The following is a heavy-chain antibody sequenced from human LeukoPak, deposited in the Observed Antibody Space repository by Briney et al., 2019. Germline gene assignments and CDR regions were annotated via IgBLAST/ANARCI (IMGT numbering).Heavy chain of an antibody. CDR2: ISYDGSNK. Sequence: PGRSLRLSCAASGFTFSSYAMHWVRQAPGKGLEWVAVISYDGSNKYYADSVKGRFTISRDNSKNSLYLQMNSLRAEDTAVYYCTTDLGLSGYNFDYWGQGTLVTVSS. CDR1: GFTFSSYA. J-gene: IGHJ4*02. D-gene: IGHD3-22*01. CDR3: TTDLGLSGYNFDY. V-gene: IGHV3-30-3*01.